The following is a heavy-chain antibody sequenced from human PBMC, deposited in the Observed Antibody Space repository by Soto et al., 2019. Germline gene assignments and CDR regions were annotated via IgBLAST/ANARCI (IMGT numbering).Heavy chain of an antibody. Sequence: QVQLVQSGAEVKKPGASVKVSCKASGYTFSNYDINWVRQATGQGLEWMGWLNPNTDKTGSAQKFQGRDTMTRNTSISTAYLELSGPRSDDTAVYYCARGIKGLPPSAFDIWGQGTRVTVSS. CDR2: LNPNTDKT. CDR1: GYTFSNYD. J-gene: IGHJ3*02. CDR3: ARGIKGLPPSAFDI. V-gene: IGHV1-8*01. D-gene: IGHD5-12*01.